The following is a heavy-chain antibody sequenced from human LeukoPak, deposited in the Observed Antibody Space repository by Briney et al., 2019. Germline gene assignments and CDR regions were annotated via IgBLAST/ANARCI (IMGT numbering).Heavy chain of an antibody. Sequence: GGSLRLSCAASGFTFSNFAMHWVRQAPGKGLEWVSVISYDGSYKYYADSVKGRFTISRDNSKNTLYLQMNSLRAEDTAVYYCARGLYSSGWYYYYYYYMDVWGKGTTVTVSS. CDR2: ISYDGSYK. CDR1: GFTFSNFA. V-gene: IGHV3-30*04. J-gene: IGHJ6*03. D-gene: IGHD6-19*01. CDR3: ARGLYSSGWYYYYYYYMDV.